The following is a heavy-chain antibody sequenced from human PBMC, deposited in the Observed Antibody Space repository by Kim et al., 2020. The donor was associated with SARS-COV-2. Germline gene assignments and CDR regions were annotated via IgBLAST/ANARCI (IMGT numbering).Heavy chain of an antibody. CDR1: GYTFTTYF. J-gene: IGHJ6*02. Sequence: ASVKVSCKSSGYTFTTYFIHWVRQAPGQGLEWMGIINPSGGSTTYPQKFQGRVTMTRDTSTSTVYMELSSLTSEDTAVYYCARAPSENYGMDVWGQGTTV. CDR2: INPSGGST. V-gene: IGHV1-46*01. CDR3: ARAPSENYGMDV.